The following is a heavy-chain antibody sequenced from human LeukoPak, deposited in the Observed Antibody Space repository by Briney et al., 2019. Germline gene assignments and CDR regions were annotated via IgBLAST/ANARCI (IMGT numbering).Heavy chain of an antibody. CDR3: ARPCCSGGACYGSGFNI. CDR2: IYPGDSDT. J-gene: IGHJ3*02. V-gene: IGHV5-51*01. CDR1: GYSFTSYW. D-gene: IGHD2-15*01. Sequence: GESLKISCKGSGYSFTSYWIGWVRQMPGKGLEWMGIIYPGDSDTRYSPSFQGQVTISADKSISTAYLQWSSLKASDTAMYYCARPCCSGGACYGSGFNIWGQGTMVTVSS.